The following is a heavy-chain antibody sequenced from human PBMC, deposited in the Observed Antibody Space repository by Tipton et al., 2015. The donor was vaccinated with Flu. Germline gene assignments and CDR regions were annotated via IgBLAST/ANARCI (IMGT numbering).Heavy chain of an antibody. D-gene: IGHD6-19*01. CDR1: GYTFTGYY. J-gene: IGHJ4*02. CDR2: IIPIFGTA. CDR3: ARAPKYSSGWESDY. V-gene: IGHV1-69*18. Sequence: QLVQSGAEVKKPGASVKVSCRASGYTFTGYYIHWVRQPPGQGLEWMGRIIPIFGTANYAQKFQGRVTITADESTSTAYMELSSLRSEDTAVYYCARAPKYSSGWESDYWGQGTLVTVSS.